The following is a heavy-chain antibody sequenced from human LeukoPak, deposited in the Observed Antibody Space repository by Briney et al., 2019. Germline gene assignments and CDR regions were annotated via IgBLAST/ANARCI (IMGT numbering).Heavy chain of an antibody. CDR1: GFTFSSYE. CDR2: ISSSGSTI. J-gene: IGHJ4*02. CDR3: AKAGSHGDYFDY. V-gene: IGHV3-48*03. D-gene: IGHD3-10*01. Sequence: GGSLRLSCAASGFTFSSYEMNWVRQAPGKGLEWVSYISSSGSTIYYADSVKGRFTISRDNAKNSLYLQMNSLRAEDTAVYYCAKAGSHGDYFDYWGQGTLVTVSS.